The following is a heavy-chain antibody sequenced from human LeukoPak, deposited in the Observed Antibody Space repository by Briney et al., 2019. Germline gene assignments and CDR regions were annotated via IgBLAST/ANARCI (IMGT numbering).Heavy chain of an antibody. Sequence: GASVKVSCKASGYTFTGYYMHWVRQAPGQGLEWMGWINPNSGGTNYAQKFQGRVTMTRDTSISTAYMELSRLRSDDTAVYYCAREIRSLLWFGEPLSFDYWGQGTLVTVSS. CDR1: GYTFTGYY. CDR3: AREIRSLLWFGEPLSFDY. V-gene: IGHV1-2*02. D-gene: IGHD3-10*01. CDR2: INPNSGGT. J-gene: IGHJ4*02.